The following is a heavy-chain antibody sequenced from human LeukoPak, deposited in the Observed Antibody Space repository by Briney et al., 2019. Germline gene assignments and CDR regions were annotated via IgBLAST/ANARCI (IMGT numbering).Heavy chain of an antibody. D-gene: IGHD3-22*01. CDR2: IRSKAYGGTT. J-gene: IGHJ3*02. Sequence: GGSLRLSCTASGFTFGDYAMSWFRQAPGKGLEWVGFIRSKAYGGTTEYAASVKGRFTISRDDSKSIAYLQMNSLKTEDTAVYYCTCLADSSGYYLDAFDIWGQGTMVTVSS. V-gene: IGHV3-49*03. CDR1: GFTFGDYA. CDR3: TCLADSSGYYLDAFDI.